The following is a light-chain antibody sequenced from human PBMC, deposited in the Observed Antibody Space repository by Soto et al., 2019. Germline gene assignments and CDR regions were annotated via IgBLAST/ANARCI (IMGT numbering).Light chain of an antibody. J-gene: IGKJ2*02. CDR3: QQYNGTPRT. CDR1: QSLLNRSKNRNY. V-gene: IGKV4-1*01. CDR2: WAS. Sequence: DIVMTQSPDSLAVSLGERATIHCKSSQSLLNRSKNRNYLAWYQQKPRQPPKLIISWASTRDSGAPDRFSGSGSGTEFNLNISSLQAEDVAVYFCQQYNGTPRTFGQGTKVDIK.